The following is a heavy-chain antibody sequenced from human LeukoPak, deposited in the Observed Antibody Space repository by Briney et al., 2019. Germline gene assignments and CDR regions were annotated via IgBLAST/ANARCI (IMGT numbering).Heavy chain of an antibody. V-gene: IGHV3-7*01. CDR1: GFTFSSYW. Sequence: PGGSLRLSCAASGFTFSSYWMSWVRQAPGKGLEWVANKKQDGSEKYYVGSVKGRFTISRDNAKNSLYLQMNSLRAEDTAVYYCARDPGDYSNYESHYYMDVWGKGTTVTVSS. D-gene: IGHD4-11*01. CDR3: ARDPGDYSNYESHYYMDV. J-gene: IGHJ6*03. CDR2: KKQDGSEK.